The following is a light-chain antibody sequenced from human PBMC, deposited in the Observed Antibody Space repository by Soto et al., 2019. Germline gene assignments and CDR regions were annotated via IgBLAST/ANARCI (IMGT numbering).Light chain of an antibody. CDR2: EVS. CDR3: NTYATGNTRV. V-gene: IGLV2-14*01. Sequence: QSALTQPASVSGSPGQSITISCTGSISDIGDYDYVSWYQQHPGKAPKLLISEVSNPPSGVSNRFSGSKSGNTASLTISGLQAQDEADYYCNTYATGNTRVFGTGTKVTVL. CDR1: ISDIGDYDY. J-gene: IGLJ1*01.